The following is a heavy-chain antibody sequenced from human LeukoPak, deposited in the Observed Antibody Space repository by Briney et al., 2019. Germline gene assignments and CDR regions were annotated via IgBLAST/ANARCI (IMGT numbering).Heavy chain of an antibody. Sequence: GGSLRLSCAASGFSFSSSEMKWVRQAPGRGLEWVSHISSGCTTIYYAVSVKGQFTISRDNAKNSLYLQMNSLRAEDTAVYYCARATHYYDSSGYYPLENYYFDYWGQGTLVTVSS. CDR2: ISSGCTTI. V-gene: IGHV3-48*03. CDR3: ARATHYYDSSGYYPLENYYFDY. D-gene: IGHD3-22*01. J-gene: IGHJ4*02. CDR1: GFSFSSSE.